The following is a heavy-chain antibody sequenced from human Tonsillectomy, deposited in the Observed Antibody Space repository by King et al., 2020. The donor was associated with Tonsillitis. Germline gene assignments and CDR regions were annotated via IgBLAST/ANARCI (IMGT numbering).Heavy chain of an antibody. V-gene: IGHV3-23*04. D-gene: IGHD2-15*01. CDR3: VREMLTGSCADY. Sequence: EVQLVESWGGLVQPGGPLRLSCAASGFTFRSYALSWVRQSPGKGLQWVSAISGSGYKTYYIDSVKGRFTISRDNSKNTVSLQMNSLRAEDTGVYYCVREMLTGSCADYWGQGTLVTVSS. CDR2: ISGSGYKT. CDR1: GFTFRSYA. J-gene: IGHJ4*02.